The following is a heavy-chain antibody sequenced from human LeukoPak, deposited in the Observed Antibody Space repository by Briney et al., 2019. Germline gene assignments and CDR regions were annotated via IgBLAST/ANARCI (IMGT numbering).Heavy chain of an antibody. CDR2: INHSGST. Sequence: PSETLSLTCAVYGGSFSGYYWSWIRQPPEKGLEWIGEINHSGSTNYNPSLKSRVTISVDTSKNQFSLKLSSVTAADTAVYYCARYIAAAGKGPRMRYFDLWGRGTLVTVSS. CDR1: GGSFSGYY. D-gene: IGHD6-13*01. V-gene: IGHV4-34*01. J-gene: IGHJ2*01. CDR3: ARYIAAAGKGPRMRYFDL.